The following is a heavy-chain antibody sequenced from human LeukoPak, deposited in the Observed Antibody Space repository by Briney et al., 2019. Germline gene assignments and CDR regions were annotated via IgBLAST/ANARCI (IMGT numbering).Heavy chain of an antibody. CDR2: ITTSVTST. CDR1: GFTFSNYA. D-gene: IGHD2-8*02. Sequence: GGSLRLSCAASGFTFSNYAMNWVRRTPGKGLEWVSSITTSVTSTYYADSVKGRFTISRDNSQNTLDLQMNSLRAEDTAIYYCAKAPAASCTGIRSYSFDSWGQGTLVTVSS. J-gene: IGHJ4*02. CDR3: AKAPAASCTGIRSYSFDS. V-gene: IGHV3-23*01.